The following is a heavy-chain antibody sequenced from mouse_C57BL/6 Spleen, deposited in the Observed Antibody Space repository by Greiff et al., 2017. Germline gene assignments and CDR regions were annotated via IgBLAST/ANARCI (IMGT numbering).Heavy chain of an antibody. CDR3: ARDSSYAMDY. CDR1: GYAFSSYW. CDR2: IYPGDGDT. J-gene: IGHJ4*01. Sequence: VQLQQSGAELVKPGASVKISCKASGYAFSSYWMNWVKQRPGKGLGWIGQIYPGDGDTNYNGKFKGKATLTADKSSSTAYMQLSSLTSEAAAVYFCARDSSYAMDYWGQGTSVTVSS. D-gene: IGHD2-12*01. V-gene: IGHV1-80*01.